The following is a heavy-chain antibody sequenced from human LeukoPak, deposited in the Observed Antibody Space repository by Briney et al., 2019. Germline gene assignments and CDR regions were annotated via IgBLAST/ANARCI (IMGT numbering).Heavy chain of an antibody. Sequence: GGSLRLPCAASGFSFSSYGMHWVRQAPGKGLEWVAFIRYDGSNKYFADSVKGRFTISRDNSKNTLSLQMNSLTPEDTAVYYCAKASTLYCSSTSCFSSWFDSWGQGTLVTVSS. D-gene: IGHD2-2*01. J-gene: IGHJ5*01. CDR1: GFSFSSYG. CDR3: AKASTLYCSSTSCFSSWFDS. CDR2: IRYDGSNK. V-gene: IGHV3-30*02.